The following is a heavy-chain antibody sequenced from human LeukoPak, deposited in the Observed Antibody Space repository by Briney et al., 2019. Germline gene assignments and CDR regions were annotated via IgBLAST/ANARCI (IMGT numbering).Heavy chain of an antibody. V-gene: IGHV4-59*08. CDR1: GVSMSACY. CDR2: IHYSGST. D-gene: IGHD4-23*01. Sequence: SETLSLTCTVSGVSMSACYWMWIRQPPGKGLEWIGYIHYSGSTNYNPSLRSRVTISVDTSKNQFSLKLSAVTAADTAVYCCAGDYGGFEGVMDVWGQGITVTVSS. CDR3: AGDYGGFEGVMDV. J-gene: IGHJ6*02.